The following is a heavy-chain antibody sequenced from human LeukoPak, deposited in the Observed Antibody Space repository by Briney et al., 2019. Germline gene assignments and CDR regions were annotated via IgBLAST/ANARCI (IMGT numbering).Heavy chain of an antibody. CDR3: TRDCSSTSCYGNFDY. CDR2: INTNTGNP. J-gene: IGHJ4*02. D-gene: IGHD2-2*01. Sequence: ASVTVSCTASGYTFTSYAMNWVRQAPGQGLEWMGWINTNTGNPTYAQGFTGRFVFSLDTSVSTAYLQISSLKAEDTAVYYCTRDCSSTSCYGNFDYWGQGTLVTVSS. V-gene: IGHV7-4-1*02. CDR1: GYTFTSYA.